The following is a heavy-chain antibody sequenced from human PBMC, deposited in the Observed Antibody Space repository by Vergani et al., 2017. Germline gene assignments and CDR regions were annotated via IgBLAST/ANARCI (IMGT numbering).Heavy chain of an antibody. CDR1: GFTFSACP. D-gene: IGHD2-2*01. Sequence: VQLVESGGGLVQPGGSLRLSCTASGFTFSACPMTWVRQAPGKGLEWVSAISARYPSTYYADSVKGRFTISRDNSKNMLYLQMNSLRAEDTAVYYCARDRRGYCSSTSCLNYFDLWGQGTLVTVSS. CDR3: ARDRRGYCSSTSCLNYFDL. J-gene: IGHJ4*02. V-gene: IGHV3-23*04. CDR2: ISARYPST.